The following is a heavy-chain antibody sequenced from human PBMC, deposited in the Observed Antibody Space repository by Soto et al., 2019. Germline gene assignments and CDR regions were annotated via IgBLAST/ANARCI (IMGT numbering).Heavy chain of an antibody. V-gene: IGHV3-74*01. CDR3: ARGGCEGGYCLEAPRGFDI. J-gene: IGHJ3*02. CDR1: GFTFSNYW. CDR2: IRTDGSIT. Sequence: EVQLVESGGGLVQPGGSLRLSCVASGFTFSNYWMHWVRQAPGEGLVWVSRIRTDGSITDYADSVKGRFTIARDNAKSTLYLQMNSLRAEDTAVYYCARGGCEGGYCLEAPRGFDIWAQGTTVTVSS. D-gene: IGHD2-21*02.